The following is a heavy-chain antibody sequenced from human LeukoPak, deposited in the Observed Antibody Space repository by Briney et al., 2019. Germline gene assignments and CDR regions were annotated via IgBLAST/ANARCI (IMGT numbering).Heavy chain of an antibody. D-gene: IGHD4-11*01. CDR2: IYYSGST. J-gene: IGHJ4*02. V-gene: IGHV4-39*01. CDR3: ARLDYRLRALFDY. CDR1: GGSISSSSYY. Sequence: SETLSLTCTVSGGSISSSSYYWGWIRQPPGKGLEWIGSIYYSGSTYYNPSLKSRVTISVDTSKNQFSLKLSSVTAADTAVYYCARLDYRLRALFDYWGQGTLVTVSS.